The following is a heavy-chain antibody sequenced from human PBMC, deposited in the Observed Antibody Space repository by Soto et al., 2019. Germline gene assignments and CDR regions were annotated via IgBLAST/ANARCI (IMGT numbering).Heavy chain of an antibody. CDR3: ATWLKEAGIGGNYYYGMDV. J-gene: IGHJ6*02. Sequence: ASVKVSCKASGYSFTSYYLHWVRQAPGQGLEWMGIINPGGGSTGYAQNFQGRVTMTRDTPTSTVYMELSSLRSEDTAVYYCATWLKEAGIGGNYYYGMDVWGQGTTVTVSS. CDR1: GYSFTSYY. D-gene: IGHD6-19*01. V-gene: IGHV1-46*01. CDR2: INPGGGST.